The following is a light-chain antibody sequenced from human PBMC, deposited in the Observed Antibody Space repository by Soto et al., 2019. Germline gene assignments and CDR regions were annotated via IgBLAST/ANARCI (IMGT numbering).Light chain of an antibody. CDR3: QQYSNWPRT. J-gene: IGKJ1*01. CDR2: AAS. Sequence: DIQMTQSPSSLSVSVGDRVTITCRASQSIGGFLNWYQQKLGKAPKLLIYAASSLQSGVPSRFSGSGSGTEFTLTISSLQSEDFAVYYCQQYSNWPRTFGQGTKVDIK. V-gene: IGKV1-39*01. CDR1: QSIGGF.